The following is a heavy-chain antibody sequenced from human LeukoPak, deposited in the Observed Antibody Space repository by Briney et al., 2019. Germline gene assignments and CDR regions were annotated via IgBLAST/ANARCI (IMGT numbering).Heavy chain of an antibody. V-gene: IGHV5-51*01. CDR3: AVKPRRYCSGGRCYIGY. Sequence: GESLKISCKGSGYSFTNYWIGWVRQMPGKGLEWMGIIYPGDSDTRYSPSFQGQVTISADKSISTAYLQWSSLKASDTAMDYCAVKPRRYCSGGRCYIGYRGQGTPVTVSS. J-gene: IGHJ4*02. CDR1: GYSFTNYW. D-gene: IGHD2-15*01. CDR2: IYPGDSDT.